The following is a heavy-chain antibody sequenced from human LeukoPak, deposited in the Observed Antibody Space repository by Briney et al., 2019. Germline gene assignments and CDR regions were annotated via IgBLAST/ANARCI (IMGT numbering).Heavy chain of an antibody. D-gene: IGHD4-11*01. CDR3: ARDLNYEGLFDY. CDR1: GFSSSDYW. J-gene: IGHJ4*02. V-gene: IGHV3-74*01. CDR2: INSDGSST. Sequence: GGSLRLSCAASGFSSSDYWMHWVRQAPGKGLVWVSRINSDGSSTSYADSVKGRFTISRDNAKNTLYLQMNSLRAEDTAVYYCARDLNYEGLFDYWGQGTLVTVSS.